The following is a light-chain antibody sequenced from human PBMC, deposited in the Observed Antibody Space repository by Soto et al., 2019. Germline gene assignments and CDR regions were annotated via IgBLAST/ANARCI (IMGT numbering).Light chain of an antibody. CDR2: GAS. CDR1: QSIAIS. V-gene: IGKV3-15*01. CDR3: HQYNDWWT. Sequence: EIVLTQSPASLSVSPGERATLSCRASQSIAISLAWYQQKPCLAPRLLIYGASTRATGIPARFSGSGSGTEFTLTINGLQSEDFAVYYCHQYNDWWTFGQGTKVEIK. J-gene: IGKJ1*01.